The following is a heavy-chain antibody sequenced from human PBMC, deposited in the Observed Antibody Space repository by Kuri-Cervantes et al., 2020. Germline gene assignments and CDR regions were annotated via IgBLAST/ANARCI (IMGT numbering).Heavy chain of an antibody. CDR3: ARGNIVVVPAAWGPLNWFDP. D-gene: IGHD2-2*01. CDR1: GGSISSSSYY. V-gene: IGHV4-39*07. CDR2: IYYSGST. Sequence: SCTVSGGSISSSSYYWGWIRQPPRKGLEWIGSIYYSGSTYYNPSLRSRVTISVDTSKNKFSLKLSSVTAADTAVYYCARGNIVVVPAAWGPLNWFDPWGQGTLVTVSS. J-gene: IGHJ5*02.